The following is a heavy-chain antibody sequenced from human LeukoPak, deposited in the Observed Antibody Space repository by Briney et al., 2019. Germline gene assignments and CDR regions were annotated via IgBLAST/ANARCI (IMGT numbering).Heavy chain of an antibody. CDR3: ARDEETPTYPNWIDT. CDR2: ISPYTQNT. D-gene: IGHD1-1*01. CDR1: VYSFSSFG. J-gene: IGHJ5*02. V-gene: IGHV1-18*01. Sequence: ASVKVSFKASVYSFSSFGISWLRQAPGQGLEWMGWISPYTQNTNFAQKFQGRVTLTADISTSIAYMEVRSLRSDDTAVYYCARDEETPTYPNWIDTWGQGTLVTVSS.